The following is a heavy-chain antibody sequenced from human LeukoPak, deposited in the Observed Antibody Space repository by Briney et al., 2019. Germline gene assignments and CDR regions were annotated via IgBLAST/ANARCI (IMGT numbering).Heavy chain of an antibody. V-gene: IGHV4-34*01. Sequence: SETLSLTGAVYGGSFSGYYWSWIRQPPGKGLEWIGEINHSGSTNYNPSLKSRVTISVDTSKNQFSLKLSSVTAADTAVYYCARGGGYGDDWGQGTLVTVSS. CDR3: ARGGGYGDD. CDR2: INHSGST. D-gene: IGHD4-23*01. CDR1: GGSFSGYY. J-gene: IGHJ4*02.